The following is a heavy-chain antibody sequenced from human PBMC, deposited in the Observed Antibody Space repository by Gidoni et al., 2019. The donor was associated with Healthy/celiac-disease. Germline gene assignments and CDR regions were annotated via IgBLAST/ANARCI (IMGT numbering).Heavy chain of an antibody. CDR3: ARAVGGSGYYAYGMDV. CDR1: GFTFSSYA. D-gene: IGHD3-22*01. CDR2: ISYDGSNK. J-gene: IGHJ6*02. Sequence: QVQLVESGGGVVQPGRSLRLSCAASGFTFSSYAMHWVRQAPGKGLEWVAVISYDGSNKYYADSVKGRFTISRDNSKNTLYLQMNSLRAEDTAVYYCARAVGGSGYYAYGMDVWGQGTTVTVSS. V-gene: IGHV3-30-3*01.